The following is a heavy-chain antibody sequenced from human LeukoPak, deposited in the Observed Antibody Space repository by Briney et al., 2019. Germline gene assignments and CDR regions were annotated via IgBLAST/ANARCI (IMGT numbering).Heavy chain of an antibody. CDR2: IYYSGST. J-gene: IGHJ6*02. Sequence: SETLSLTCTVSGGSISSSSYYWGWIRQPPGKGLEWIGSIYYSGSTYYNPSLKSRVTISVDTSKNQFSLKLSSVTAADTAVYYCARGRLVVVAATIHYYYGMDVWGQGTTVTVSS. D-gene: IGHD2-15*01. CDR1: GGSISSSSYY. V-gene: IGHV4-39*07. CDR3: ARGRLVVVAATIHYYYGMDV.